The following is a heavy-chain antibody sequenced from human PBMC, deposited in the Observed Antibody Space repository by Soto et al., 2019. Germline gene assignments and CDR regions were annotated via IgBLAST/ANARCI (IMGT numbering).Heavy chain of an antibody. J-gene: IGHJ6*02. CDR1: GGSISSSNW. CDR2: IYHSGST. CDR3: AVWEEYSSTNYYYGMDV. D-gene: IGHD5-18*01. Sequence: PSETLSLTCAVSGGSISSSNWWSWVRQPPGKGLEWIGEIYHSGSTNYNPSLKSRVTISVDKSKNQFSLKLSSVTAADTAVYYCAVWEEYSSTNYYYGMDVWGQGTKVT. V-gene: IGHV4-4*02.